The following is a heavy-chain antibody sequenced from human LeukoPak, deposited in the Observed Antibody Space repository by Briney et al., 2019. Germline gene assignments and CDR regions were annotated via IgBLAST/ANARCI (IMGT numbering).Heavy chain of an antibody. J-gene: IGHJ5*02. Sequence: GASVKVSCKASGGTFSSYAISWVRQAPGQGLEWMGGIIPIFGTANYAQKLQGRVTMTTDTSTSTAYMELRSLRSDDTAVYYCAREGLGWFDPWGQGTLVTVSS. CDR3: AREGLGWFDP. D-gene: IGHD7-27*01. CDR2: IIPIFGTA. CDR1: GGTFSSYA. V-gene: IGHV1-69*05.